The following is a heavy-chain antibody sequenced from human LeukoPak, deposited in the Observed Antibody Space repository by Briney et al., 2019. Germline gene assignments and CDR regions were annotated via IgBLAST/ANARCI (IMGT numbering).Heavy chain of an antibody. J-gene: IGHJ4*02. V-gene: IGHV3-23*01. D-gene: IGHD3-10*01. Sequence: GSLRLSCAASGFTFSSYAMSWVRQAPGKGLEWVSTISGSGGSTYYADSVRGRFTISRDNSKNTLYLQMNSLRAEDTAVYYCAKDLELTYYGSGSYFDYWGQGTLVTVSS. CDR3: AKDLELTYYGSGSYFDY. CDR1: GFTFSSYA. CDR2: ISGSGGST.